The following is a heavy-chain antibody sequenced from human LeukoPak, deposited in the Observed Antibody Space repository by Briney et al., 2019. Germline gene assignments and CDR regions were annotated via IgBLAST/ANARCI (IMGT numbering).Heavy chain of an antibody. Sequence: SETLSLTCTVSGGSISNYYWSWIRQRPGKGLEWIGYIYYSGSTNYNPSLKSRVTISVDTSKNQFSLKLSSVTAADTAVYYCAGGSGSYSWFDPWGQGTLVTVSS. V-gene: IGHV4-59*01. CDR1: GGSISNYY. J-gene: IGHJ5*02. CDR2: IYYSGST. D-gene: IGHD3-10*01. CDR3: AGGSGSYSWFDP.